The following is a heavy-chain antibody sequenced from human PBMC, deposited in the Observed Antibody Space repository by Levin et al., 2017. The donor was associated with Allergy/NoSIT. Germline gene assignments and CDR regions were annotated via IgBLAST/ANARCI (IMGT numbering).Heavy chain of an antibody. J-gene: IGHJ4*02. CDR3: ARAGWGVVVPAAPEDY. V-gene: IGHV3-48*01. D-gene: IGHD2-2*01. CDR2: ISSSSSTI. CDR1: GFTFSSYG. Sequence: GGSLRLSCAASGFTFSSYGMNWVRQAPGKGLEWVSYISSSSSTIYYADSVKGRFTISRDNAKNSLYLQMNSLRAEDTAVYYCARAGWGVVVPAAPEDYWGQGALVTVSS.